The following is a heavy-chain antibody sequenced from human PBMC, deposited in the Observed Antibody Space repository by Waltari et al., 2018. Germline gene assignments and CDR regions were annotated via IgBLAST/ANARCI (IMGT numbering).Heavy chain of an antibody. D-gene: IGHD3-22*01. J-gene: IGHJ4*02. V-gene: IGHV3-43D*03. Sequence: EVQLVESGGVVVQPGGSLRLSCAASGFTFDDYAMHWVRQAPGKGLEWVSLMSWDGGSTYYADSVKGRLTISRDNSKNSLYLQMNSLRAEDTALYYCAKDGAMYYDSSGLDYWGQGTLVTVSS. CDR3: AKDGAMYYDSSGLDY. CDR2: MSWDGGST. CDR1: GFTFDDYA.